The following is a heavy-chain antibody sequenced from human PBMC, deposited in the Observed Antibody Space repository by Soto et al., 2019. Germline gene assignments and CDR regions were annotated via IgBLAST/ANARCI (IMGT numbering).Heavy chain of an antibody. D-gene: IGHD6-19*01. CDR3: ARGHSDSSGWYGRGYYFDY. J-gene: IGHJ4*02. V-gene: IGHV1-69*13. CDR2: IIPIFGTA. CDR1: GGTFSSYA. Sequence: SVKVSCKASGGTFSSYAISWLRQAPGQGLEWMGGIIPIFGTANYAQKFQGRVTITADESTSTAYMELSSLRSEDTAVYYCARGHSDSSGWYGRGYYFDYWGQGTLVTVS.